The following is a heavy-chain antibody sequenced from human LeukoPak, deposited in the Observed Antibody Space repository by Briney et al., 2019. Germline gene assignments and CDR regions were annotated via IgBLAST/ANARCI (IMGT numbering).Heavy chain of an antibody. J-gene: IGHJ3*01. Sequence: ASVKVSCKXSGYTLTDNHLYWVRQAPRQGLEWMGWIDPNSGVTNFAQNFQGRLTMTTDTSINTAYMELSRLTSDDTTVYYCARELGINAFDVWGQGALVTVSS. CDR2: IDPNSGVT. V-gene: IGHV1-2*02. CDR1: GYTLTDNH. CDR3: ARELGINAFDV. D-gene: IGHD1-26*01.